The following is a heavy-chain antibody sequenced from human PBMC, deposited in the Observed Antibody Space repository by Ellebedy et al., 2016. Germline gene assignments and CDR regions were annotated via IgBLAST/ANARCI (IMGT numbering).Heavy chain of an antibody. CDR1: GFKFDDVG. Sequence: GESLKISXAASGFKFDDVGLSWVRQAPGKGLEWVAVISSDGSNKFYADSVKGRFTISRDSSKNTLYLQMNSLRAEDTAVFYCARGYTYGFDYWGQGTLVTVSS. V-gene: IGHV3-30*03. D-gene: IGHD5-18*01. CDR3: ARGYTYGFDY. CDR2: ISSDGSNK. J-gene: IGHJ4*02.